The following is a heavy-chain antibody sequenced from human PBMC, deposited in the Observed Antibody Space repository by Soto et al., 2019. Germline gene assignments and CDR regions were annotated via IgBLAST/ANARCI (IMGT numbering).Heavy chain of an antibody. J-gene: IGHJ5*02. CDR3: ARSYFDILTGYYEGNWFDP. Sequence: HLLLQASGLGLVKPSETLSLTCTVSGGSISSTYYQWGWIRQPPGKGLEWIGSFHYSVNTYYNPSLKSRVTISVDTSKTQFSLKLSSVTAADTAMYYCARSYFDILTGYYEGNWFDPWGQGTLVTVSS. D-gene: IGHD3-9*01. CDR2: FHYSVNT. V-gene: IGHV4-39*01. CDR1: GGSISSTYYQ.